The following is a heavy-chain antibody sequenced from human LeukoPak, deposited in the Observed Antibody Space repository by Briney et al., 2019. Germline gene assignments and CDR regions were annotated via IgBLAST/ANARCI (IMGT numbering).Heavy chain of an antibody. V-gene: IGHV3-9*01. CDR1: GFTFDDYA. CDR2: ISWNSGSI. D-gene: IGHD3-3*01. CDR3: AKDLYYDFWSGYSNSLFDY. Sequence: PGGSLRLSCAASGFTFDDYAMHWVRQAPGKGLEWVSGISWNSGSIGYADSVKGRFTISRDNAKNSLYLQMNSLRAEDTALYYCAKDLYYDFWSGYSNSLFDYWGQGTLVTVSS. J-gene: IGHJ4*02.